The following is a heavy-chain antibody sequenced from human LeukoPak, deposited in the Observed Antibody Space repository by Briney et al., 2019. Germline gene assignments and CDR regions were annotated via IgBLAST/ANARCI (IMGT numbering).Heavy chain of an antibody. CDR2: IYYSGST. CDR1: GGSISSYY. D-gene: IGHD3-22*01. Sequence: SETLSLTCTVSGGSISSYYWSWIRQPPGKGLEWIGYIYYSGSTNYNPSLKSRVTISVDTSKNQFSLKLSSVTAADTAVYYCARAWNYYDSSGYRTKRYYFDYWGQGTLVTVSS. V-gene: IGHV4-59*01. J-gene: IGHJ4*02. CDR3: ARAWNYYDSSGYRTKRYYFDY.